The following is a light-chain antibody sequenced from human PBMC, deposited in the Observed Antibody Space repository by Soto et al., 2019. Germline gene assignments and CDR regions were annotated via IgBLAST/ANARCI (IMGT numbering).Light chain of an antibody. CDR2: DVS. V-gene: IGLV2-14*03. CDR1: SSDIGAYDL. J-gene: IGLJ1*01. Sequence: QSVLTQPASVSGSPGQSIIISCTGTSSDIGAYDLVSWFQQHPGKAPKVMIYDVSIRPSGVSNRFSGSKSGNTASLTISGLQAEDEADYYCSSYTITSTRLFGTGTKLTVL. CDR3: SSYTITSTRL.